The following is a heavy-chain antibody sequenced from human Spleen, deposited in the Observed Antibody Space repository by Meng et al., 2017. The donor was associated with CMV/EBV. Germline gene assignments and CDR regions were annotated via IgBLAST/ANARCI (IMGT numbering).Heavy chain of an antibody. CDR3: ATVRTSRNIVAPGRNYYYGMDV. CDR2: IYHSGNT. Sequence: SETLSLTCAVSGGSISSSNWWSWVRQPPGKGLQWIGEIYHSGNTNYNPSLKSRITTSVDKSKNQFSLRLSSVTAADTAVYYCATVRTSRNIVAPGRNYYYGMDVWGQGTTVTVSS. CDR1: GGSISSSNW. J-gene: IGHJ6*02. V-gene: IGHV4-4*02. D-gene: IGHD6-13*01.